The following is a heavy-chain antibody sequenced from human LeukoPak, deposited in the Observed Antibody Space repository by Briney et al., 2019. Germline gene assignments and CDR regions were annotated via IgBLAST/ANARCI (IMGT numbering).Heavy chain of an antibody. J-gene: IGHJ6*03. CDR2: ISGTSLTI. V-gene: IGHV3-11*04. Sequence: PGGSLRLSCAASAFTFSDYHMSWIRQAPGRGLEWVSYISGTSLTIVYADSVKGRFTVSRDNAKNSLYLQMNSLRAEDTAVYYCARMIADRPHYYDCMDVLGTGTTVTVSS. D-gene: IGHD6-6*01. CDR3: ARMIADRPHYYDCMDV. CDR1: AFTFSDYH.